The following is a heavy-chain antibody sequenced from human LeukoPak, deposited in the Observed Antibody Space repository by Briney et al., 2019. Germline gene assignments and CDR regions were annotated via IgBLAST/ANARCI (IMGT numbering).Heavy chain of an antibody. D-gene: IGHD3-10*01. CDR1: GYILTNNW. CDR3: ARQDGSGSYLGY. V-gene: IGHV5-51*01. J-gene: IGHJ4*02. CDR2: IYPGDSDT. Sequence: GESLKISCKISGYILTNNWIGWVRQVPGKGLEWMGIIYPGDSDTRYSPSFQGQVTISADKSISTAYLQWSSLKASDTAMYYCARQDGSGSYLGYWGQGTLVTVSS.